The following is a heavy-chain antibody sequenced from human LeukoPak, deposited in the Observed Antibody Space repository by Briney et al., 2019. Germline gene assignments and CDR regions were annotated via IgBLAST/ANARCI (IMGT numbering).Heavy chain of an antibody. CDR1: GFSFGSYS. Sequence: GGSLRLSCAASGFSFGSYSMNWVRQAPGKGLEWISFVGIISDTVYYADSVKGRFTISRDNAQSSLYLQMDSLRAEDTAVYYCARNLDVWGQGTTVTVFS. V-gene: IGHV3-48*04. J-gene: IGHJ6*02. CDR3: ARNLDV. CDR2: VGIISDTV.